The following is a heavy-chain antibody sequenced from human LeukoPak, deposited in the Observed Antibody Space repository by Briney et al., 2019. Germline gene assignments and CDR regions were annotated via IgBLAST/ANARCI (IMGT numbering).Heavy chain of an antibody. J-gene: IGHJ6*03. Sequence: GGSLRLSCAASGFTFSSYWMSWVRQAPGKGLEWVASIKKDGSEKYYVDSVKGRFTISRDNAKNSLYLQMNSLRAEDTAVYYCARDRVGYCSSTSCFGRYYYYMDVWGKGTTVTISS. CDR3: ARDRVGYCSSTSCFGRYYYYMDV. V-gene: IGHV3-7*01. CDR1: GFTFSSYW. CDR2: IKKDGSEK. D-gene: IGHD2-2*01.